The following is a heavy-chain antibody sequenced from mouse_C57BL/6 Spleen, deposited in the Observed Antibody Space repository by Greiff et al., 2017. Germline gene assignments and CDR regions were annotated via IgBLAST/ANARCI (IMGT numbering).Heavy chain of an antibody. Sequence: QVQLQQPGTELVKPGASVKLSCKASGYTFTSYWMHWVKQRPGQGLEWIGNINPSTGGTNYNEKFKGKATLTVDKSSSTAYMQLSSLTSEDSAVYSCARGRYCGSCSGDLYFDVWGTGTTVAVSS. CDR3: ARGRYCGSCSGDLYFDV. J-gene: IGHJ1*03. CDR2: INPSTGGT. V-gene: IGHV1-53*01. D-gene: IGHD1-1*01. CDR1: GYTFTSYW.